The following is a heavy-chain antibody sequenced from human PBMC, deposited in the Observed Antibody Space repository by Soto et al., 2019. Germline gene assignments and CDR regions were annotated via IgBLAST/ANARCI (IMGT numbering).Heavy chain of an antibody. CDR1: GYTFTSYY. J-gene: IGHJ6*02. V-gene: IGHV1-46*03. CDR3: AREKRAAGWGYYYYGMDV. D-gene: IGHD2-15*01. Sequence: ASVKVSCKASGYTFTSYYMHWARQAPGQGLEWMGIINPSGGSTSYAQKFQGRVTMTRDTSTSTVYMELSSLRSEDTAVYYCAREKRAAGWGYYYYGMDVWGQGTTVTVSS. CDR2: INPSGGST.